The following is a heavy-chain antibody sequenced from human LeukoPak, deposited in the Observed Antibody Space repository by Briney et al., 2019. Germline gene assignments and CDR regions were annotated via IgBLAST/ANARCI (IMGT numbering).Heavy chain of an antibody. Sequence: GALRLSCAASGFTFSSYGMHWVRQAPGKGLEWVAVISYDGSNEYYADSVKGRFTISRDNSKNTLYLQMNSLRAEDTAVYYCAKDRYSGSYSPFDYWGQGTLVTVSS. J-gene: IGHJ4*02. CDR3: AKDRYSGSYSPFDY. CDR1: GFTFSSYG. V-gene: IGHV3-30*18. D-gene: IGHD1-26*01. CDR2: ISYDGSNE.